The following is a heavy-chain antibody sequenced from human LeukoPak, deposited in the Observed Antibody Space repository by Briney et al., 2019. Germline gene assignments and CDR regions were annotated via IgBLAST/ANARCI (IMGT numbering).Heavy chain of an antibody. Sequence: ASVKVSCKASGYTFTSYGISWVRQAPGQGLEWMGWISAYNGNTNYAQKLQGRVTMTEDTSTDTAYMELSSLRSEDTAVYYCATGRVAGTTPYYYYYGMDVWGQGTTVTVSS. CDR1: GYTFTSYG. CDR2: ISAYNGNT. CDR3: ATGRVAGTTPYYYYYGMDV. V-gene: IGHV1-18*01. D-gene: IGHD6-19*01. J-gene: IGHJ6*02.